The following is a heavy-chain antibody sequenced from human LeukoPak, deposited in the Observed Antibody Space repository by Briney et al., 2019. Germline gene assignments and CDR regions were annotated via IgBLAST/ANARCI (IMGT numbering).Heavy chain of an antibody. CDR2: ITGSVGST. CDR3: AKEIGSSFYFFDS. J-gene: IGHJ4*02. CDR1: GGSISSDY. Sequence: ETLSLTCTVSGGSISSDYWSWVRQAPGKGLEWVSTITGSVGSTYYTDSVKGRFSISRDNSKSTLYLQMNSLNAEDTAVYYCAKEIGSSFYFFDSWGQGTLVTVSS. V-gene: IGHV3-23*01. D-gene: IGHD6-13*01.